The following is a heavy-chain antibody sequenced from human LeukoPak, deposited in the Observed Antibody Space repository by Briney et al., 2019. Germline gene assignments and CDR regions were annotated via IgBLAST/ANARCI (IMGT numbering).Heavy chain of an antibody. CDR3: ARGGWLGAFDI. CDR2: INHSGST. V-gene: IGHV4-34*01. D-gene: IGHD3-10*01. CDR1: GGSFSGYY. J-gene: IGHJ3*02. Sequence: SETLSLTCAVYGGSFSGYYWSWIRQPPGKGLEWIGEINHSGSTNYNPSLKSRVTISVDMSKNQFSLKLSSVTAADTAVYYCARGGWLGAFDIWGQGTMVTVSS.